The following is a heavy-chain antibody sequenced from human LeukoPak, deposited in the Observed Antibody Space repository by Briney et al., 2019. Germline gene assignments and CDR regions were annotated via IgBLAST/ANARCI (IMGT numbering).Heavy chain of an antibody. CDR1: RYTFTSYY. J-gene: IGHJ3*02. CDR2: INPSGGST. V-gene: IGHV1-46*01. Sequence: ASVKVSCKASRYTFTSYYMHWVRQAPGQGLEWMGIINPSGGSTSYAQKFQGRVTMTRDTSTSTVYMELSSLRSEDTAVYYCARPQEGITMVRGVIRWAAFDIWGQGTMVTVSS. CDR3: ARPQEGITMVRGVIRWAAFDI. D-gene: IGHD3-10*01.